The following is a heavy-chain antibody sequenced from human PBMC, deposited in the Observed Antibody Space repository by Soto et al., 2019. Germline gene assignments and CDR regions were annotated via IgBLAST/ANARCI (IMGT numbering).Heavy chain of an antibody. CDR1: GGTFSSYA. CDR2: IIPIFGTA. CDR3: ARRSPASSSWLGWFDP. Sequence: QVQLVQSGAEVKKPGSSVKVSCKASGGTFSSYAISWVRQAPGQGLEWMGGIIPIFGTANYAQKFQGRVKITANESTSTAYMELSSLRSEATAVYYCARRSPASSSWLGWFDPWGQGTLVTVSS. J-gene: IGHJ5*02. V-gene: IGHV1-69*12. D-gene: IGHD6-13*01.